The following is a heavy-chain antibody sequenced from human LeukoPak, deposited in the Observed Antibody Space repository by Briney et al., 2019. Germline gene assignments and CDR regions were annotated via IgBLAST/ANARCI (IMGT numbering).Heavy chain of an antibody. CDR3: VLGAYWNDDKNAFHI. Sequence: GGSLRLSCAASGFTFTSYSMNWVRQAPGKGLEWVSSIGATGDTYYAGSVKGRFTISRENAKKSLYLQMSSLRVEDTAVYFCVLGAYWNDDKNAFHIWGPGTMVTVSS. CDR1: GFTFTSYS. D-gene: IGHD1-1*01. J-gene: IGHJ3*02. V-gene: IGHV3-13*01. CDR2: IGATGDT.